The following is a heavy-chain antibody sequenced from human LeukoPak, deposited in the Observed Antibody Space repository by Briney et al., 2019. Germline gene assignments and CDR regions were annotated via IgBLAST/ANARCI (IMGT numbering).Heavy chain of an antibody. CDR2: IRSKANSYAT. D-gene: IGHD1-26*01. CDR1: GFTFSGSA. V-gene: IGHV3-73*01. J-gene: IGHJ6*02. CDR3: TSLVGGVGAAPYGMDV. Sequence: GGSLRLSCAASGFTFSGSAMPWVRQASGKGLEWVGRIRSKANSYATAYAASVKGRFTISRYDSKTTAYLQMNSLKTEDTAVYYCTSLVGGVGAAPYGMDVWGQGTTVTVSS.